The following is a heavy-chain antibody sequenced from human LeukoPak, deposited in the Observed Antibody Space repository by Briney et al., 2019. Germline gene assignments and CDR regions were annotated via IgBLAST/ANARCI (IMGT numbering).Heavy chain of an antibody. D-gene: IGHD6-13*01. J-gene: IGHJ6*03. CDR2: IRYDGSNK. CDR3: AKDAAAGIRASYYYYYYMDV. Sequence: QSGGSLRLSCAASGFTFSSYGMHWVRQAPGKGLEWMAFIRYDGSNKYYADSVKGRFTISRDNSKNTLYLQMNSLRAEDTAVYYCAKDAAAGIRASYYYYYYMDVWGKGTTVTISS. CDR1: GFTFSSYG. V-gene: IGHV3-30*02.